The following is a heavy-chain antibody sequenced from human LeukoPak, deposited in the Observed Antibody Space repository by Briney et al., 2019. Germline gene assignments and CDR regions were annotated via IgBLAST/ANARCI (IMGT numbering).Heavy chain of an antibody. V-gene: IGHV3-23*01. D-gene: IGHD3-22*01. CDR3: ARDRLPRMIAVRDAFDI. CDR1: GFTFSTYA. CDR2: ISGSGDST. Sequence: GGSLRLSCAASGFTFSTYAMNWVRQAPGKGLEWVATISGSGDSTYYADSVKGRFTVSRDTSKDTLHLQMNSLRADDTAVYYCARDRLPRMIAVRDAFDIWGQGTGVTVSS. J-gene: IGHJ3*02.